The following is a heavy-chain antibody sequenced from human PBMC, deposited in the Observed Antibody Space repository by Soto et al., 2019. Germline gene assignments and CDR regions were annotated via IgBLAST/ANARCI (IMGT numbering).Heavy chain of an antibody. V-gene: IGHV3-23*01. Sequence: EVQLLESGGGLVQPGGSLRLSCAASGFTFSSYAMNWVRQAPGKGLEWVSSISGDGYNTYYADSVKGRFTISRDNSKNPLYVQMSSLRADDTAIYYCAKDDDSSGYSYYSDYWGQGTLVTVSS. D-gene: IGHD3-22*01. J-gene: IGHJ4*02. CDR2: ISGDGYNT. CDR3: AKDDDSSGYSYYSDY. CDR1: GFTFSSYA.